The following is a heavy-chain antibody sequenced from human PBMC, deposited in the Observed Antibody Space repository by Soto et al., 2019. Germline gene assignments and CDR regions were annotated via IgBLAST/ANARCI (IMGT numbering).Heavy chain of an antibody. D-gene: IGHD3-22*01. CDR3: ARERITMIVVVSPPAFDI. CDR2: INPSGGST. CDR1: GYTFTSYY. V-gene: IGHV1-46*03. Sequence: ASVKVSCKASGYTFTSYYMHWVRQAPGQGLEWMGIINPSGGSTSYAQKFQGRVTMTRDTSTSTVYMELSSLRSEDTAVYYCARERITMIVVVSPPAFDIWGQGTMVTVSS. J-gene: IGHJ3*02.